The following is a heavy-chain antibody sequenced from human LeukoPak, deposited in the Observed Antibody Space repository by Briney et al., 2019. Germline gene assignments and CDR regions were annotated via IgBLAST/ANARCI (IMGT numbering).Heavy chain of an antibody. CDR3: ARDHGIAVAGGAFDP. V-gene: IGHV3-66*01. J-gene: IGHJ5*02. CDR1: GFTVSSNY. Sequence: PGGSLRLSCAASGFTVSSNYMSWVRQAPGKGLEWVSVIYSGGSTYYADSVKGRFTIFRDNSKNTLYLQMNSLRAEDTAVYYCARDHGIAVAGGAFDPWGQGTLVTVSS. D-gene: IGHD6-19*01. CDR2: IYSGGST.